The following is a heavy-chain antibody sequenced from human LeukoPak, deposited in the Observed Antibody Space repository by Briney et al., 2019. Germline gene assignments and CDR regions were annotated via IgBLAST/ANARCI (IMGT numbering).Heavy chain of an antibody. CDR2: IYLYGTT. CDR1: IGSISSSKW. J-gene: IGHJ4*02. Sequence: SETLSLTCSVSIGSISSSKWWSWVRQSPVKGLEWIGEIYLYGTTNYNPSFTSRVTMSVDRSRNQFSLKLTSVTAADTAVYYCASSPYVWDSGGYPIKPLDNWGQGTLVTVSS. V-gene: IGHV4-4*02. D-gene: IGHD3-16*01. CDR3: ASSPYVWDSGGYPIKPLDN.